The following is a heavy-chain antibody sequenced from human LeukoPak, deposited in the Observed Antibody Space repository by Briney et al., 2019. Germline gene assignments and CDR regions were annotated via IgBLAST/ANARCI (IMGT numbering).Heavy chain of an antibody. CDR2: INHSGST. D-gene: IGHD6-13*01. V-gene: IGHV4-34*01. CDR3: ARGVPAHQSIAAAGIGFDY. Sequence: PSETLSLTYAVYGGSFSGYYWSWIRQPPGMGLEWIGEINHSGSTNYNPSLKSRVTISVDTSKNQFSLKLSSVTAADTAVYYCARGVPAHQSIAAAGIGFDYWGQGTLVTVSS. CDR1: GGSFSGYY. J-gene: IGHJ4*02.